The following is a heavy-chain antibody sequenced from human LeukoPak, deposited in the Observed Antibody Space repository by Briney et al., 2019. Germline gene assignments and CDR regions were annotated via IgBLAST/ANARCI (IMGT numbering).Heavy chain of an antibody. J-gene: IGHJ4*02. D-gene: IGHD6-19*01. V-gene: IGHV3-30*18. CDR3: AKDSGIAVAGPGFDY. CDR1: GFTFSSYG. Sequence: TGESLSLSCAASGFTFSSYGMHWVRQAPPKGLEWVAVISYDGSNKYYADSVKGRFTISRDNSKNTLYLQMNSLRAEDTAVYYCAKDSGIAVAGPGFDYWGQGTLVTVSS. CDR2: ISYDGSNK.